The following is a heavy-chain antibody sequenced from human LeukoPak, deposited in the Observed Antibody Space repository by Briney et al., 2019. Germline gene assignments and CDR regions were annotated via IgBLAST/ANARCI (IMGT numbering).Heavy chain of an antibody. CDR2: ISAYNGNT. CDR1: GYTFTSYG. D-gene: IGHD4-17*01. Sequence: ASVKVSCKASGYTFTSYGISWVRQAPGQGLEWMGWISAYNGNTNYAQKLQGRVTITADKSTRTAYMELISLRSEDTAVYYCAREYGNMTMVTNFDYWGQGTLVTVSS. J-gene: IGHJ4*02. V-gene: IGHV1-18*01. CDR3: AREYGNMTMVTNFDY.